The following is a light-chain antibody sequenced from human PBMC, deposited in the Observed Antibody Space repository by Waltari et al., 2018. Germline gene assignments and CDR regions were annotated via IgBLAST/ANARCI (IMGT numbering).Light chain of an antibody. J-gene: IGKJ4*01. CDR2: DTS. Sequence: SCRASQMVTNYLAWYQQKPGQAPRLLIYDTSNRATGIPARFSGSGFGTDFTLTISSLEPEDFAVYYCQQRRDWPLTFGGGTKVEIK. CDR3: QQRRDWPLT. V-gene: IGKV3-11*01. CDR1: QMVTNY.